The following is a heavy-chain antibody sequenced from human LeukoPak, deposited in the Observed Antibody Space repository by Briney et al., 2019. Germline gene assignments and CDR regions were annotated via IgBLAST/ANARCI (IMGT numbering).Heavy chain of an antibody. D-gene: IGHD5-12*01. Sequence: SETLSLTCTVSGGSISSYYWSWIRQPPGKGLEWVGYIYYSGSTNYNPSLKSRVTISVATSKTQFSLKLSSVTAADTAVYYCARARYSGYDFDYWGQGTLVTVSS. CDR3: ARARYSGYDFDY. CDR2: IYYSGST. J-gene: IGHJ4*02. V-gene: IGHV4-59*01. CDR1: GGSISSYY.